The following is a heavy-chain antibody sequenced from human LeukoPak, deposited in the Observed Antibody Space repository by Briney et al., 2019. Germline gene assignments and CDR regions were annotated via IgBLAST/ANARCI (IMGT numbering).Heavy chain of an antibody. J-gene: IGHJ3*02. CDR2: ISGSGGST. CDR1: GFTFSSYA. Sequence: GGSLRLSCAASGFTFSSYAMSWVRQAPGKGLEWVSAISGSGGSTYYADSVKGRFTISRDNSKNTLYLQMNSLRAEDTAVYYCAKDLRNRRPDSASSFDIWGQGTMVTVSS. CDR3: AKDLRNRRPDSASSFDI. V-gene: IGHV3-23*01. D-gene: IGHD1-14*01.